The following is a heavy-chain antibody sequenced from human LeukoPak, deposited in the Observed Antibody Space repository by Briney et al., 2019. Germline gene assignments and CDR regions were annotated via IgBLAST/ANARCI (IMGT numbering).Heavy chain of an antibody. CDR2: ISSNGGST. D-gene: IGHD3-22*01. Sequence: SCKASGYTFTSYAMHWVRQAPGKGLEYVSAISSNGGSTYYANSVKGRFTISRDNSKNTLYLQMGSLRAEDMAVYYCARFLGGYYYDSSGYIDYWGQGTLVTVSS. CDR3: ARFLGGYYYDSSGYIDY. V-gene: IGHV3-64*01. J-gene: IGHJ4*02. CDR1: GYTFTSYA.